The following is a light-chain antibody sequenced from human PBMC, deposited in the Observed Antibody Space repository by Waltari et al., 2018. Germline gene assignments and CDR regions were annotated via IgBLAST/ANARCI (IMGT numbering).Light chain of an antibody. V-gene: IGKV1-5*03. CDR3: QQYSTDLYT. CDR1: QSISSW. CDR2: MAS. Sequence: DIQMTQFPSTLSASIGDRVTITCWASQSISSWLAWYQQKPGKAPKLLIYMASTLESGVPSRFSGSGSGTKFTLTISNLQPDDIATYYCQQYSTDLYTFGQGTKLEIK. J-gene: IGKJ2*01.